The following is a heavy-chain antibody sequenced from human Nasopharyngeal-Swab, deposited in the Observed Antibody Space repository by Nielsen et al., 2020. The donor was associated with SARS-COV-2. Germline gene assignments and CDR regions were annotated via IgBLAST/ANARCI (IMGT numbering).Heavy chain of an antibody. CDR1: GDSVSSNSAD. CDR3: ARDRSIEADAFDI. J-gene: IGHJ3*02. V-gene: IGHV6-1*01. Sequence: SQTLSLSCAISGDSVSSNSADWNLIRQSPSRGLEWLGRTYYRSKWYNDYAVSVKSRITINPDTSKNQFSLQLNSVTPEDTAVYYCARDRSIEADAFDIWGQGTMVTVSS. D-gene: IGHD2-15*01. CDR2: TYYRSKWYN.